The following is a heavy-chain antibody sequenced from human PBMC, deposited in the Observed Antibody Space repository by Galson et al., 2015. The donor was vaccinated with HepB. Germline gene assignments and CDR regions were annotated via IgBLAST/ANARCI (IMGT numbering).Heavy chain of an antibody. CDR3: TRDRWYHAFDL. Sequence: SLRLSCAGSGFIFGNYAINWFRQAPGKGLEWIGFIGSKAYGGTLEYVASVKGRFLISRDDSKNIAYLQLNSLKTEDTAMYYCTRDRWYHAFDLWGKGTMVTVSS. V-gene: IGHV3-49*03. D-gene: IGHD6-13*01. CDR1: GFIFGNYA. CDR2: IGSKAYGGTL. J-gene: IGHJ3*01.